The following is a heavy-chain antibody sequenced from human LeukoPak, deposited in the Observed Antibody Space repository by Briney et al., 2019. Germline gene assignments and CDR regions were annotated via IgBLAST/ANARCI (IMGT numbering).Heavy chain of an antibody. D-gene: IGHD5-12*01. CDR3: ARDTAVATSNFDY. Sequence: GGSLRLSCAASGFTFSSYSMTWVRQAPGKGLEWVSSIRSSSSYIYYADSVKGRFTISRDNAKNSLYLQMNSLRAEDTAVYYCARDTAVATSNFDYWGQGTLVTVSS. CDR1: GFTFSSYS. J-gene: IGHJ4*02. V-gene: IGHV3-21*01. CDR2: IRSSSSYI.